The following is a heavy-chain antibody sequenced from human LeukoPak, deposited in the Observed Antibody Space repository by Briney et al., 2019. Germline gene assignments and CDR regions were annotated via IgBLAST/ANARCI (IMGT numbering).Heavy chain of an antibody. D-gene: IGHD3-10*01. CDR1: GFTFDSYA. Sequence: GRSLTLSCAASGFTFDSYAMHWVRQAPGKGLEWVAVIPYDGSNKYYADSVKGRFTISRDNSKNTLYLQMNSLRAEDTAVYYCARAVNAFDIWGQGTMVTVSS. V-gene: IGHV3-30-3*01. CDR2: IPYDGSNK. CDR3: ARAVNAFDI. J-gene: IGHJ3*02.